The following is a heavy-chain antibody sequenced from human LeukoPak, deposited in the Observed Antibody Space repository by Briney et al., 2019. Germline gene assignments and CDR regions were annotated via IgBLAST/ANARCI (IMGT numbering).Heavy chain of an antibody. CDR3: AKQWLRNALDI. Sequence: SETLSLTCTVSGGSIYSGDYYWSWIRQPPGKGLEWIGYIYYSGSTYYNPSLKSRVTISVDTSKNQFSLKLSSVTAADTAVYYCAKQWLRNALDIWGQGTMVTVS. J-gene: IGHJ3*02. CDR2: IYYSGST. V-gene: IGHV4-30-4*01. D-gene: IGHD3-22*01. CDR1: GGSIYSGDYY.